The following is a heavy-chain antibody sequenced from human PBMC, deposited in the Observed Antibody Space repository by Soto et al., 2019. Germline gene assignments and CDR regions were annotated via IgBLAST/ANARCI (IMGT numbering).Heavy chain of an antibody. CDR1: GFTFSSYA. J-gene: IGHJ4*02. V-gene: IGHV3-30-3*01. CDR3: ARVPLSGYYVDY. Sequence: SGGSLRLSCAASGFTFSSYAMHWVRQAPGKGLEWVAVISYDGSNKYYADSVKGRFTISRDNSKNTLYLQMNSLRAEDTAVYYCARVPLSGYYVDYWGQGTLVTVSS. CDR2: ISYDGSNK. D-gene: IGHD3-22*01.